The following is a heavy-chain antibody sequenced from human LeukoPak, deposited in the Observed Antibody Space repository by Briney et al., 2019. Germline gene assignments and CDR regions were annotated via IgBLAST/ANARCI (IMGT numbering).Heavy chain of an antibody. CDR3: ARGTGYFVFDC. Sequence: GGSLRLSCAASGFTFSSYWMNWVRQTPGKGLVWVSRIRSDGGDTTYADSVKGRFTISRDNSKNALFLQMNSLGAEDTAVYYCARGTGYFVFDCWGQGTLVTVSS. J-gene: IGHJ4*02. V-gene: IGHV3-74*01. CDR1: GFTFSSYW. D-gene: IGHD3/OR15-3a*01. CDR2: IRSDGGDT.